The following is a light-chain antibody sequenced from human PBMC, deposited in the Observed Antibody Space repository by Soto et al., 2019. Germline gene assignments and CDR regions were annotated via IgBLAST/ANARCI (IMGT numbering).Light chain of an antibody. CDR1: QSISSY. Sequence: DIQMTQSPSSLSASVGDRVTITCRASQSISSYLNWYQQKLGKAPKLLIYAASSLQSGVSSRFSGSGSGTDFTLTISSLQPEDFAIYDCEQSYSIPYIFGQGTKLEIK. V-gene: IGKV1-39*01. CDR3: EQSYSIPYI. J-gene: IGKJ2*01. CDR2: AAS.